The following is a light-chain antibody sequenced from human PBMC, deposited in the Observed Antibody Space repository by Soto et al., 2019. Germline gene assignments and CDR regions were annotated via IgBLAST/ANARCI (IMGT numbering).Light chain of an antibody. CDR2: DDN. CDR3: GSWDSSLGAYV. CDR1: GSNIGGNS. V-gene: IGLV1-51*01. J-gene: IGLJ1*01. Sequence: QSVLTQPPSVSAAPGQKVTISCSGSGSNIGGNSVSWYQQLPGTAPKLLIYDDNKRPSGIPDRFSGSKSGTSATLGITGFQTGDEADYYCGSWDSSLGAYVFGTGNKVTVL.